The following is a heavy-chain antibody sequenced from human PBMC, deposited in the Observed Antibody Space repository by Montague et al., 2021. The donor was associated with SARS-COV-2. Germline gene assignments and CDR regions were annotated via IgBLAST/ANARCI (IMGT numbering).Heavy chain of an antibody. CDR2: VDYSGNT. D-gene: IGHD5-18*01. V-gene: IGHV4-39*01. CDR1: GGPISGSSDD. Sequence: SETLSLTCTVTGGPISGSSDDWGWIRQSPGKGLEWIASVDYSGNTYYXXSLKSRLTISVDTSKNQFSLKLNSVTAADTALYYCARREYSYGWGDWGQGTLVTVSS. CDR3: ARREYSYGWGD. J-gene: IGHJ4*02.